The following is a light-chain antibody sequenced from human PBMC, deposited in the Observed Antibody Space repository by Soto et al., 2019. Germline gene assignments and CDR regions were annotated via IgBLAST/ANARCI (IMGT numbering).Light chain of an antibody. Sequence: EIVLTQSPGTLSLSPGERATLSCRASQSVSSSYLAWYQQKPGQAPRLLIYGASSRATGSPERFSGSGSGADFTLTISRLEPEDFAVYYCQQYGSSRGLTFGGGTKVEIK. CDR3: QQYGSSRGLT. CDR1: QSVSSSY. J-gene: IGKJ4*01. V-gene: IGKV3-20*01. CDR2: GAS.